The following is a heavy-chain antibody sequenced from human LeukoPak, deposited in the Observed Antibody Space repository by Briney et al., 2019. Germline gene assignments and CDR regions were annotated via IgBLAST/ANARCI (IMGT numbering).Heavy chain of an antibody. J-gene: IGHJ5*02. CDR2: IYYSGST. CDR1: GGSISSYY. Sequence: SETLSLTCTVSGGSISSYYWSWIRQPPGKGLEWIGYIYYSGSTNYNPSLKSRVTISVDTSKNQFSLKLSSVTAADTAVYYCARQGRYCNSTSCYVWFDPWGQGTLVTVSS. CDR3: ARQGRYCNSTSCYVWFDP. V-gene: IGHV4-59*08. D-gene: IGHD2-2*01.